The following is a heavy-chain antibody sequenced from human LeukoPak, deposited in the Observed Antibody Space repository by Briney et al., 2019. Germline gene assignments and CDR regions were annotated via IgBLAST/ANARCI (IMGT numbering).Heavy chain of an antibody. Sequence: ASVKVSCKVSGHSLRELSMHWVRQAPGKGLEWMGGFDPEDGETIYAQKFQGRVTMTEDSSTDTAYMELSSLRSEDTAVYYCATGDDLQDYFYHWGQGTLVTVSS. D-gene: IGHD3-3*01. CDR1: GHSLRELS. CDR3: ATGDDLQDYFYH. J-gene: IGHJ1*01. V-gene: IGHV1-24*01. CDR2: FDPEDGET.